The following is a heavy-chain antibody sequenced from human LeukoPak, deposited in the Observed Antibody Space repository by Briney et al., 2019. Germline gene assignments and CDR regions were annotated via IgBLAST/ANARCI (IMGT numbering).Heavy chain of an antibody. CDR3: ARHEGSGSYFSY. CDR1: GYSFTTYW. V-gene: IGHV5-51*01. Sequence: GESLKISCKGSGYSFTTYWIAWVRQMPGRGLECMGIISPDDSEIRYSPSFRDQVTISADKSTSTAYLQWSRQKASDTAIYYCARHEGSGSYFSYWGQGTLVTVSS. J-gene: IGHJ4*02. D-gene: IGHD1-26*01. CDR2: ISPDDSEI.